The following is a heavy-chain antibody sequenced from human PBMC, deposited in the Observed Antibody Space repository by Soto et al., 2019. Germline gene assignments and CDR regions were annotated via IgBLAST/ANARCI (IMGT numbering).Heavy chain of an antibody. D-gene: IGHD1-26*01. Sequence: ASVKVSCKASGGTFSSYAISWVRQAPGQGLEWMGGIIPIFGTANYAQKFQGRVTITADESTSTAYMELSSLRSEDTAVYYCARDRGGSSYFDYWGQGTLVTVS. CDR3: ARDRGGSSYFDY. CDR2: IIPIFGTA. CDR1: GGTFSSYA. J-gene: IGHJ4*02. V-gene: IGHV1-69*13.